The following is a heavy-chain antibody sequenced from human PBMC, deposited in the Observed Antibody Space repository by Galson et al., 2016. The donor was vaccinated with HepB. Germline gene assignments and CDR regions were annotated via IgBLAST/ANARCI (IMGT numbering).Heavy chain of an antibody. V-gene: IGHV3-48*03. CDR2: ISSSGSTI. Sequence: SLRLSCAASGFTFSSYEMNWVRQAPGKGLEWVSYISSSGSTIYYADSVKGRFTISRDNFKNTLYLQMNSLRAGDTALYYCARDGNPTRPDTFDVWGRGTVVTVSS. CDR3: ARDGNPTRPDTFDV. CDR1: GFTFSSYE. J-gene: IGHJ3*01. D-gene: IGHD1-1*01.